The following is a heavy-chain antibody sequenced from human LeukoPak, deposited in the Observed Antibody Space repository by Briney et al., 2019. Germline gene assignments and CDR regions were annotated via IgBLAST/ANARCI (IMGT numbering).Heavy chain of an antibody. J-gene: IGHJ4*02. D-gene: IGHD5-24*01. CDR1: GGSIGSYY. CDR2: IYYSGST. CDR3: ARGLGWLQCSHFDY. V-gene: IGHV4-59*01. Sequence: SETLSLTCTVSGGSIGSYYRSWIRQPPGKGLEWIGYIYYSGSTNYNPSLKSRVTISVDTSKNQFSLKLSSVTAADTAVYYCARGLGWLQCSHFDYWGQGTLVTVSS.